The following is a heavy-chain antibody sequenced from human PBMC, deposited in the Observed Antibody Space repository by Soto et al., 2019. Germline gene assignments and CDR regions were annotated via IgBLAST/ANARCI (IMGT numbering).Heavy chain of an antibody. CDR3: AHTWYSSSSIYFDY. CDR2: IYWNDDK. Sequence: QITLKESGPTLVKPTQPLTVTCTFSGFSLSTSGMGVGWIRQPPGKALEWFALIYWNDDKYYSPSLKNRLTITKDTPKNQVFLTMTNMGPVDAGTYYCAHTWYSSSSIYFDYWGQGTLVTVSS. V-gene: IGHV2-5*01. CDR1: GFSLSTSGMG. J-gene: IGHJ4*02. D-gene: IGHD6-6*01.